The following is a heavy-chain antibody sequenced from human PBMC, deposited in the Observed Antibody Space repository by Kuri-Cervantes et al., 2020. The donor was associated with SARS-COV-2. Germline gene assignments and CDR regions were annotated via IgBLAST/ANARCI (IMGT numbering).Heavy chain of an antibody. CDR2: ISSSGSTI. CDR3: ARGLDIVVVVAATPSWFDP. Sequence: GGSLRLSCAASGFTSSSYEMNWVRQAPGKGLEWVSYISSSGSTIYYADSVKGRFTISRDNAKNSLYLQMNSLRAEDTAVYYCARGLDIVVVVAATPSWFDPWGQGTLVTVSS. J-gene: IGHJ5*02. D-gene: IGHD2-15*01. V-gene: IGHV3-48*03. CDR1: GFTSSSYE.